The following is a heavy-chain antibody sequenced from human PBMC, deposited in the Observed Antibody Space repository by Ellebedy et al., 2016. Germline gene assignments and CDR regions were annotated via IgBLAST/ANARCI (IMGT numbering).Heavy chain of an antibody. CDR2: IYTSGST. CDR1: GGSISSYY. Sequence: SETLSLXXTVSGGSISSYYWSWIRQPAGKGLEWIGRIYTSGSTNYNPSLKSRVTMSVDTSKNQFSLKLSSVTAADTAVYYCARGRYYGSGSYVIDYWGQGTLVTVSS. D-gene: IGHD3-10*01. J-gene: IGHJ4*02. CDR3: ARGRYYGSGSYVIDY. V-gene: IGHV4-4*07.